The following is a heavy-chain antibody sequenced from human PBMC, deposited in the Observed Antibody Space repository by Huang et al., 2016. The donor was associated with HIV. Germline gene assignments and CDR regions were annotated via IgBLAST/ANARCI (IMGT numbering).Heavy chain of an antibody. J-gene: IGHJ4*02. CDR3: VRDPRIQSWLNYFDY. CDR2: MNSDGSSS. CDR1: GFTFSSYW. Sequence: EVQLVESGGGLVQPGGSLRLSCAASGFTFSSYWMHWVRQAPGKGLVWGSRMNSDGSSSGYADAVKGRVTISRDNAKNTLYLQMNSLRAEDTAVYYCVRDPRIQSWLNYFDYWGQGTLVSVSS. D-gene: IGHD3-22*01. V-gene: IGHV3-74*01.